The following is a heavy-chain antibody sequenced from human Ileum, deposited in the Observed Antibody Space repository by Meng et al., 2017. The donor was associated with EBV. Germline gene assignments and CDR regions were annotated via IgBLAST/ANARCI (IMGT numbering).Heavy chain of an antibody. CDR3: GRDQGRELINH. Sequence: QGELTESGPGLVKPSGTLTVTCTDSGDSNRSDIWWSWVRQPPGKGLEWSGEVYHRGDTNYNPSLKTRVDISVDKAKNQFYLSLFSVTAADTAVYYCGRDQGRELINHWGQGTLVTVSS. V-gene: IGHV4-4*02. J-gene: IGHJ4*02. D-gene: IGHD1-7*01. CDR1: GDSNRSDIW. CDR2: VYHRGDT.